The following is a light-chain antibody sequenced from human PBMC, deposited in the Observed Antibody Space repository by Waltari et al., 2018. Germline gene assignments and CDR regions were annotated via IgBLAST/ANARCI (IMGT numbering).Light chain of an antibody. Sequence: SSELTQDPAVSVALGQTVRITCHGDSLRTYYASWYQQRPGQAPVLVIYGKNNLPSGIPDRFSGSSSGNTASLTISGAQAEDEADYYCNSRDSSGNHVLFGGGTKLTVL. CDR2: GKN. J-gene: IGLJ2*01. CDR3: NSRDSSGNHVL. CDR1: SLRTYY. V-gene: IGLV3-19*01.